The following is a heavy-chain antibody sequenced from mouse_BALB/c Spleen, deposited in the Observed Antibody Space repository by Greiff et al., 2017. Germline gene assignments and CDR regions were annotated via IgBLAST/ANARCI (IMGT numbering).Heavy chain of an antibody. Sequence: EVKLVESGGGLVKPGGSLKLSCAASGFTFSRYAMSWVRQSPEKRLEWVAEISSGGSYTYYPDTVTGRFTISRDNAKHNLYLEMSSLRSEDTAMYYCARGAAKRYFDVWGAGTTVTVSS. D-gene: IGHD1-2*01. V-gene: IGHV5-9-4*01. CDR2: ISSGGSYT. CDR1: GFTFSRYA. J-gene: IGHJ1*01. CDR3: ARGAAKRYFDV.